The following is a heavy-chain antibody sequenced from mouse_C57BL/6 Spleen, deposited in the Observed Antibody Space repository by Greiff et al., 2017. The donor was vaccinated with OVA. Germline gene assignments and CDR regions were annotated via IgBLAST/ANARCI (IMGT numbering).Heavy chain of an antibody. J-gene: IGHJ1*03. V-gene: IGHV1-76*01. CDR1: SYTFTDYY. CDR3: ARTTNWYFDV. CDR2: IYPGSGNT. Sequence: VQLQQSGAELVRPGASVKLSCKASSYTFTDYYINWVKQRPGQGLEWIARIYPGSGNTYYNEKFKGKATLTAEKSSSTAYMQLSSLTSEDSAVYFCARTTNWYFDVWGTGTTVTVSS. D-gene: IGHD2-1*01.